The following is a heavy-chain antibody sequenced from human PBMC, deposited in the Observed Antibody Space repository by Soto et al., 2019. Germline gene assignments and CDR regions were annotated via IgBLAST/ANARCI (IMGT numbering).Heavy chain of an antibody. V-gene: IGHV3-23*01. CDR3: AKDRVLPRGELLFDY. J-gene: IGHJ4*02. Sequence: GGSLRLSCAASGFTFSSYAMSWVRQAPGKGPEWVSAISGSGGSTYYADSVKGRFTISRDNSKNTLYLQMNSLRAEDTAVYYCAKDRVLPRGELLFDYWGQGTLVTVSS. D-gene: IGHD1-26*01. CDR1: GFTFSSYA. CDR2: ISGSGGST.